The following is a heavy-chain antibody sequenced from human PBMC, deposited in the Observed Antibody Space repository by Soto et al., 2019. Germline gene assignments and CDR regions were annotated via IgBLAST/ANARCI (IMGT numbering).Heavy chain of an antibody. V-gene: IGHV3-73*02. Sequence: EVQLVQSGGGRVQPGGSLKLSCEASGFTFSVSAIHWVRLASGKGLEWVGRIRTRKNIYVTTYAASVKGRFSLSRDDSKNSSYLQISSLKTADTAVSYCDRIEFGLDVWGQGTT. J-gene: IGHJ6*02. CDR2: IRTRKNIYVT. CDR1: GFTFSVSA. CDR3: DRIEFGLDV. D-gene: IGHD3-10*01.